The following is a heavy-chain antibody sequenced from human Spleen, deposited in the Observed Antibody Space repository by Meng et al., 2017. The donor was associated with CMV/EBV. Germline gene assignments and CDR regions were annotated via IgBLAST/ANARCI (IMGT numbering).Heavy chain of an antibody. Sequence: SQTLSLTCAVYGESFSGYYWSWIRQPPGKGLEWIGKVNHTGNTNYNPSLKSRVTISVDTSKNQFSLKLSSVTAADTAVYYCARGWDEADAFDIWGQGTMVTVSS. D-gene: IGHD1-26*01. CDR1: GESFSGYY. CDR2: VNHTGNT. CDR3: ARGWDEADAFDI. V-gene: IGHV4-34*01. J-gene: IGHJ3*02.